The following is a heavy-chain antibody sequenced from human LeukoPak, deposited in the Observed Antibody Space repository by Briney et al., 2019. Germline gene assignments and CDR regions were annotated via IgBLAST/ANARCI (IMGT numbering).Heavy chain of an antibody. CDR2: INPNNGNT. CDR1: GYTFTGYY. Sequence: ASVKVSCKASGYTFTGYYMHWVRQAPGQGLEWMGWINPNNGNTNYAQKLQGRVTMTTDTSTSTAYMELRSLRSDDTAVYYCASYSKKQLVFGTYYFDYWGQGTLVTVSS. V-gene: IGHV1-18*04. CDR3: ASYSKKQLVFGTYYFDY. J-gene: IGHJ4*02. D-gene: IGHD6-13*01.